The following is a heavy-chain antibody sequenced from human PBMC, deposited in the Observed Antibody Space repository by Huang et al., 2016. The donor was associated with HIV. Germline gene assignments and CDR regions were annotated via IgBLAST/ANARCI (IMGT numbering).Heavy chain of an antibody. CDR2: INWNSGII. CDR1: GLTFDVYG. Sequence: ETQLVESGGGSAQPGRSLRLSCAASGLTFDVYGMHWGRRVPGKGREWVSGINWNSGIIGYADSVKGRFTISRDNVKNSLYLQMDSLSPDDTALYYCVKVVIRITFGGAFDHWGQGAPVSVSS. V-gene: IGHV3-9*01. J-gene: IGHJ4*02. D-gene: IGHD3-16*01. CDR3: VKVVIRITFGGAFDH.